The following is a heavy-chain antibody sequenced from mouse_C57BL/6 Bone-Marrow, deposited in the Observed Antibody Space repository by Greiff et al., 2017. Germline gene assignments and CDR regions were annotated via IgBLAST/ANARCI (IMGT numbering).Heavy chain of an antibody. Sequence: QVQLKESGPGLVQPSQSLSITCTVSGFSLTSYGVHWVRQSPGKGLEWLGVIWSGGSTDYNAAFISRLSISKDNSKSQVFFKMNSLQADDTAIYYCARERNYYGRDWYFDVWGTGTTVTVSS. CDR3: ARERNYYGRDWYFDV. D-gene: IGHD1-1*01. J-gene: IGHJ1*03. CDR1: GFSLTSYG. CDR2: IWSGGST. V-gene: IGHV2-2*01.